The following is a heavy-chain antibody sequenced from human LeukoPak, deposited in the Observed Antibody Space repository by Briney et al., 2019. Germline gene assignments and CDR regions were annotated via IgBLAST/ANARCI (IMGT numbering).Heavy chain of an antibody. CDR3: AKDEATSGGGLAS. Sequence: GGSLRLSCAASVFTVSGTHMSWVRQAPGKGREWVSAMYTGGTTYYADSVRGRFTISSDNSRNTLILHMSSLRADDTAVYYCAKDEATSGGGLASWGQGTLVTVSS. CDR1: VFTVSGTH. CDR2: MYTGGTT. V-gene: IGHV3-53*01. J-gene: IGHJ4*02. D-gene: IGHD3-16*01.